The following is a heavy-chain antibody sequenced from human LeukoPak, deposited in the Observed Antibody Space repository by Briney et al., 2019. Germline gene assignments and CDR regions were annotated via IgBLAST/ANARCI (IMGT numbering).Heavy chain of an antibody. V-gene: IGHV3-74*01. CDR2: INTDGSST. Sequence: GGSLRLSCAASGFTFSSHWMHWVRQAPGKGLVWVSRINTDGSSTSYADSVKGRFTISRDNSKNTLYLQMNSLRAEDTAVYYCARESSLSYAYGMDVWGQGTTVTVSS. J-gene: IGHJ6*02. CDR3: ARESSLSYAYGMDV. CDR1: GFTFSSHW.